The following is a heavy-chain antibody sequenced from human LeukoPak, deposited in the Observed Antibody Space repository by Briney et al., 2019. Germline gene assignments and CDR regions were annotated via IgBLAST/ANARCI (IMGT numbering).Heavy chain of an antibody. CDR3: ALGGTTVVSFDY. V-gene: IGHV4-39*07. D-gene: IGHD4-23*01. Sequence: SETLSLTCIVSGGSISSISSNNYHWGWIRQPPGKGLEWIGKINHSGSTNYNPSLKSRVTISVDTSKNQFSLKLSSVTAADTAVYYCALGGTTVVSFDYWGQGTLVTVSS. CDR2: INHSGST. J-gene: IGHJ4*02. CDR1: GGSISSISSNNYH.